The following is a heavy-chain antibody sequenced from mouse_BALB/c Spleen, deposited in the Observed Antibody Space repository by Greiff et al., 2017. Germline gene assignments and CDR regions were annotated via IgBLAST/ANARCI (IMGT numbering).Heavy chain of an antibody. CDR1: GYTFTNHH. D-gene: IGHD1-1*01. CDR2: INPYNDYT. Sequence: EVKLVESGAELVRPGASVKISCKAFGYTFTNHHINWVKQRPGQGLDWIGYINPYNDYTSYNQKFKGKATLTVDKSSSTAYMELSSLTSEDSAVYYCARGTTVVATDYAMDYWGQGTSVTVSS. J-gene: IGHJ4*01. CDR3: ARGTTVVATDYAMDY. V-gene: IGHV1S45*01.